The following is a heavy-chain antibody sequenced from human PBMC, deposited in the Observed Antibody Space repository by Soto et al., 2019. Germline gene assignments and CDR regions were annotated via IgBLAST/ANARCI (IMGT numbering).Heavy chain of an antibody. CDR3: AKSVFYDFWSGYYNY. V-gene: IGHV3-23*01. Sequence: EVQLLESGGGLVQPGGSLRLSCAASGFTFSSYAMSWVRQAPGKGLEWVSAISGGGGSTYYADSVKGRFTISRDNSKNTLYLQRNSLRAEDTAVYYCAKSVFYDFWSGYYNYWGQGTLVTVSS. J-gene: IGHJ4*02. CDR1: GFTFSSYA. D-gene: IGHD3-3*01. CDR2: ISGGGGST.